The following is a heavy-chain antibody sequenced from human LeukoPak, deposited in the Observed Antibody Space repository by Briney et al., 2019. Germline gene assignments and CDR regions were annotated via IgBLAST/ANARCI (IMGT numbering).Heavy chain of an antibody. CDR1: GFTLGSNA. J-gene: IGHJ3*01. D-gene: IGHD2-2*01. Sequence: GGSLRLSCAVSGFTLGSNAISCVRQAPGKGLEWVSAISGSGGSTYYADSVKGRFTISRDNSKNTLYLQMNSLRAEDTAVYYCAKDDGVYCRSTRCWDDALEFWGRGTMVTVSS. CDR3: AKDDGVYCRSTRCWDDALEF. V-gene: IGHV3-23*01. CDR2: ISGSGGST.